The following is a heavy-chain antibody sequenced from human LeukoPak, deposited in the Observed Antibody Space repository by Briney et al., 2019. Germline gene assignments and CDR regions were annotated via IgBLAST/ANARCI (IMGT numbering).Heavy chain of an antibody. CDR1: GFTFTSYA. CDR3: ARGLDYGDLDNY. V-gene: IGHV1-3*01. CDR2: INAGNGNT. D-gene: IGHD4-17*01. J-gene: IGHJ4*02. Sequence: GRSLRLSCAASGFTFTSYAMHWVRQAPGQRLEWMGWINAGNGNTKYSQKFQGRVTITRDTSASTAYMELSSLRSEDTAVYYCARGLDYGDLDNYWGQGTLVTVSS.